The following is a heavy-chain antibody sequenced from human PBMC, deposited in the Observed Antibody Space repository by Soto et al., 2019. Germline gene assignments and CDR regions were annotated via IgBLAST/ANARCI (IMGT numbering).Heavy chain of an antibody. Sequence: QLQLVESGGGVVQPGRSLRLSCAASGFTFSSYAMHWVRQAPGKGLEWVAVISYDGSNKYYADSVKGRFTISRDNSKNTLYLQMNSLRAEDTAVYYCARDGEMATIYAFDIWGQGTMVTVSS. J-gene: IGHJ3*02. D-gene: IGHD5-12*01. V-gene: IGHV3-30-3*01. CDR2: ISYDGSNK. CDR3: ARDGEMATIYAFDI. CDR1: GFTFSSYA.